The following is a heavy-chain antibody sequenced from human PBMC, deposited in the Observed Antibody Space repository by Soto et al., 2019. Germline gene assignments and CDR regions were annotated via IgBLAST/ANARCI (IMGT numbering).Heavy chain of an antibody. V-gene: IGHV4-4*07. J-gene: IGHJ5*02. D-gene: IGHD3-3*01. Sequence: QVQLQESGPGVVKPAETLSLTCTVSGGSISSYYWSWIRQPDGKGLEWIGCIYTSGGTNYNPSLKSRVTMSVDTSKNQFSLKLSSVTAADTAVYYCARAIWTASFDPWGQGTLVTVSS. CDR3: ARAIWTASFDP. CDR2: IYTSGGT. CDR1: GGSISSYY.